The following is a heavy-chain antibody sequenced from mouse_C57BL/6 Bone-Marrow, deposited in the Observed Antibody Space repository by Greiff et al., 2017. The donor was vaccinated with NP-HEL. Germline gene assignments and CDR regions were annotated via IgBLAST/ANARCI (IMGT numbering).Heavy chain of an antibody. V-gene: IGHV8-8*01. D-gene: IGHD2-5*01. CDR2: IWWDDDK. CDR1: GFSLSTFGMG. Sequence: QVTLKVSGPGILQPSQTLSLTCSFSGFSLSTFGMGVGWIRQPSGKGLEWLAHIWWDDDKYYNPALKSRLTISKDTSKNQVFLKIANVDTADTATYYCARTIYSRTPYYYAMDYWGQGTSVTVSS. CDR3: ARTIYSRTPYYYAMDY. J-gene: IGHJ4*01.